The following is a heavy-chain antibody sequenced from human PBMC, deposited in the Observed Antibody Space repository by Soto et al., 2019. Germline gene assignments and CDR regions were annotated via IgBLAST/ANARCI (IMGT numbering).Heavy chain of an antibody. CDR3: AKVNAVDY. Sequence: LRLSCAASGFTFSTYAMIWVRQAPGKGLEWVSAISGSGGSTYYADSVKGRFIIFRDNSKNTLYLQMNSLRAEDTAVYYCAKVNAVDYWGQGTLVTVSS. CDR1: GFTFSTYA. J-gene: IGHJ4*02. V-gene: IGHV3-23*01. CDR2: ISGSGGST.